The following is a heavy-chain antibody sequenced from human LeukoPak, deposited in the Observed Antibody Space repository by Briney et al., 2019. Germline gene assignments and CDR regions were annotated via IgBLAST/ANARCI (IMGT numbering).Heavy chain of an antibody. CDR1: GGSISSGGYS. J-gene: IGHJ4*02. D-gene: IGHD5-18*01. Sequence: SQTLSLTCTVSGGSISSGGYSWSWIRQHPGKGLEWIGYIYYSGSTYYNPSLKSRVTISVDTSKNQFSLKLSSVTAADTAVYYCARDADTAISYWGQGTLVTVSS. V-gene: IGHV4-31*03. CDR3: ARDADTAISY. CDR2: IYYSGST.